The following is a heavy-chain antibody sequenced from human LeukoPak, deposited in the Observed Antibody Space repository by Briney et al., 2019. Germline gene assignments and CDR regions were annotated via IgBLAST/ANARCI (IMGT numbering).Heavy chain of an antibody. V-gene: IGHV3-7*03. CDR2: IKQDGSER. Sequence: GGSLRLSCAASGFTFSRYWMTWVRQAPGKGPEWVANIKQDGSERYYVDSVKGRFTISRDNAKNSLYLQMYSLRAEDTAIYYCARDKIEGPSNFDNWGQGTLVIVSS. J-gene: IGHJ4*02. CDR3: ARDKIEGPSNFDN. CDR1: GFTFSRYW. D-gene: IGHD2/OR15-2a*01.